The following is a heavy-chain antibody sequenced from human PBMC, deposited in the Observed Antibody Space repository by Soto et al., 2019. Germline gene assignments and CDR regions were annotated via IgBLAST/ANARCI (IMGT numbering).Heavy chain of an antibody. CDR2: IYYSGST. Sequence: SETLSLTCTVSGGSISSYYWSWIRRPPGKGLEWIGYIYYSGSTYYNPSLKSRVTISVDTSKNQFSLKLSSVTAADTAVYYCARHPFYGDAYWFDPWGQGTLVTVSS. D-gene: IGHD4-17*01. CDR1: GGSISSYY. J-gene: IGHJ5*02. V-gene: IGHV4-59*04. CDR3: ARHPFYGDAYWFDP.